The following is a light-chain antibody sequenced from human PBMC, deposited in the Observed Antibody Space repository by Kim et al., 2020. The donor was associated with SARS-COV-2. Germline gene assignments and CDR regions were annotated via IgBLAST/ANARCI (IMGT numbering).Light chain of an antibody. CDR2: DAA. Sequence: GDRVTITCQASEDVSDYFNWYHQKPGEAPKVLIRDAANLESGVPSRFSRGGYGTEFSLTISSVQPEDMGTYYCQQYDPPPFTFGQGTRLEIK. CDR3: QQYDPPPFT. J-gene: IGKJ5*01. CDR1: EDVSDY. V-gene: IGKV1-33*01.